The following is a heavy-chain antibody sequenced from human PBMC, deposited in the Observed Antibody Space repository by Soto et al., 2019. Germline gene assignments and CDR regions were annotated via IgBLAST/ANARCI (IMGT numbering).Heavy chain of an antibody. CDR1: GFTFRDSA. V-gene: IGHV3-73*01. CDR2: IRGKANDYAT. D-gene: IGHD2-15*01. J-gene: IGHJ4*02. CDR3: SSASRASCSGAGCYDY. Sequence: PGGSLRLSCAVSGFTFRDSAVHWLRQASRKGLEWVRRIRGKANDYATKYGAPVKGRFTISRDDSKNPAYLQMNSLKTEDTAVYFCSSASRASCSGAGCYDYWGQGTLVTVSS.